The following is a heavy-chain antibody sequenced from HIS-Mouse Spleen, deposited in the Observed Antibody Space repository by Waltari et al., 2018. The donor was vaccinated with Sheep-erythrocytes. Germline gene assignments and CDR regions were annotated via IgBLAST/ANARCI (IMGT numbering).Heavy chain of an antibody. CDR2: IIHSGST. CDR3: ARALSIAARPNWFDP. Sequence: QVQLQQWGAGLLKPSETLSLTCAAYGGPFRGYYWSWIRQPPGKGLEWIGEIIHSGSTTSSPSLRRRVPISVETAKNQFSLKLSSVTAADTAVYYCARALSIAARPNWFDPWGQGTLVTVSA. V-gene: IGHV4-34*12. CDR1: GGPFRGYY. D-gene: IGHD6-6*01. J-gene: IGHJ5*02.